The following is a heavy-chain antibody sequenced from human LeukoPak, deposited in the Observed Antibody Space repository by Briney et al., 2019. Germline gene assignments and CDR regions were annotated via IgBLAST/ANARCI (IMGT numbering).Heavy chain of an antibody. D-gene: IGHD5-12*01. CDR3: AIRKSGNAIDY. CDR1: GFTFSSYA. CDR2: IYSGGST. Sequence: PGGSLRLSCVASGFTFSSYAMSWVRQAPGKGLEWVSVIYSGGSTYYADSVKGRFSISRDKSKNTLYLQMNSLRAEDTAVYYCAIRKSGNAIDYWGQGTLVTVSS. V-gene: IGHV3-66*01. J-gene: IGHJ4*02.